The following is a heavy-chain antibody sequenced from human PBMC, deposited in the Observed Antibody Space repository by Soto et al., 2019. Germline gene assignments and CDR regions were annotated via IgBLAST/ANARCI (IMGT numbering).Heavy chain of an antibody. J-gene: IGHJ3*02. V-gene: IGHV4-31*01. CDR2: IYYSGSN. D-gene: IGHD2-2*01. CDR1: GGSVSSGGYS. Sequence: QVHLQESGPGLVKPSQTLSLTCTVSGGSVSSGGYSWSWIRQLPGQGLECIGNIYYSGSNQYNPSLKSQVMITVEPSRNEFSIKLISVTAADTLVYYCARRIRYCSTKKCFVVIDMWGQGTRVTVSS. CDR3: ARRIRYCSTKKCFVVIDM.